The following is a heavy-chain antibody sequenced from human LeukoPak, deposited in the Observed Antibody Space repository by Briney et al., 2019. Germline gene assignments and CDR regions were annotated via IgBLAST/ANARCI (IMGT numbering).Heavy chain of an antibody. CDR2: IYTSGST. V-gene: IGHV4-61*02. Sequence: SETLSLTCTVSGGSISSGSYYWSWIRQPAGKGLEWIGRIYTSGSTNYNPSLKSRVTISVDTSKNQFSLKLSSVTAADTAVYYCARGADSSGWRRGYAFDIWGQGTMVTVSS. CDR3: ARGADSSGWRRGYAFDI. CDR1: GGSISSGSYY. J-gene: IGHJ3*02. D-gene: IGHD6-19*01.